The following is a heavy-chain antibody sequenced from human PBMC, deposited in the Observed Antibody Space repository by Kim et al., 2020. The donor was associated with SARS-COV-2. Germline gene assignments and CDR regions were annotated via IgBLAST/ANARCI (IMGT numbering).Heavy chain of an antibody. V-gene: IGHV3-21*01. CDR1: GFTFSSYS. Sequence: GGSLRLSCAASGFTFSSYSMNWVRQAPGKGLEWVSSISSSSSYIYYADSVKGRFTISRDNAKNSLYLQMNSLRAEDTAMYYCARGGLDWTTYYFDYWGQGTLVTVSS. J-gene: IGHJ4*02. CDR3: ARGGLDWTTYYFDY. D-gene: IGHD3-16*01. CDR2: ISSSSSYI.